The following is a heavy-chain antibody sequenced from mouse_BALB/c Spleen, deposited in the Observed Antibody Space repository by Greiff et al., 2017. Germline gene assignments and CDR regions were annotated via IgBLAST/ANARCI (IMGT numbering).Heavy chain of an antibody. D-gene: IGHD3-1*01. CDR1: GYAFSSYW. J-gene: IGHJ4*01. Sequence: VKLMESGAELVRPGSSVKISCKASGYAFSSYWMNWVKQRPGQGLEWIGQIYPGDGDTNYNGKFKGKATLTADKSSSTAYMQLSSLTSEDSAVYFCAQLGRLDYYAMDYWGQGTSVTVSS. V-gene: IGHV1-80*01. CDR2: IYPGDGDT. CDR3: AQLGRLDYYAMDY.